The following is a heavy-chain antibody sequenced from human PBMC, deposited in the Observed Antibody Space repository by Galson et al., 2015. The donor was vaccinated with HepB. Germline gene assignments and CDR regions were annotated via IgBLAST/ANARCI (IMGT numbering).Heavy chain of an antibody. V-gene: IGHV4-30-2*01. D-gene: IGHD1-26*01. CDR3: ARDLGSYYVHDAFDI. CDR1: GGSISSGGYS. Sequence: TLSLTCAVSGGSISSGGYSWSWIRQPPGKGLEWIGYIYHSGSTYYNPSLKSRVTISVDRSKNQFSLKLSSVTAADTAVYYCARDLGSYYVHDAFDIWGQGTMVTVSS. CDR2: IYHSGST. J-gene: IGHJ3*02.